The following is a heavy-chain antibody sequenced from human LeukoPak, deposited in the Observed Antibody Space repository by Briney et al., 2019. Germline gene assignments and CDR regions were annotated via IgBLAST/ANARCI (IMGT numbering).Heavy chain of an antibody. D-gene: IGHD3-22*01. J-gene: IGHJ4*02. Sequence: SETLSLTCTVSGGSISSGSYYWSWIRQPAGKGLEWIGRIYTSGSTNYNPSLKSRVTISVDTSKNQFSLKLSSVTAADTAVYYCARTYYYDSSGYYRGGIDYWGQGTLVTVSS. V-gene: IGHV4-61*02. CDR3: ARTYYYDSSGYYRGGIDY. CDR2: IYTSGST. CDR1: GGSISSGSYY.